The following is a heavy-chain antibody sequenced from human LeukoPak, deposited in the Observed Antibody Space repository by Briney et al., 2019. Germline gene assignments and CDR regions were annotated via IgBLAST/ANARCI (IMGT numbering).Heavy chain of an antibody. V-gene: IGHV3-49*04. J-gene: IGHJ4*02. CDR2: IRSKAYGGTT. CDR3: TREGPRGGFFDY. D-gene: IGHD3-16*01. Sequence: PGGSLRLSCTASGFTFGDYAMSWVRQAPGKGLEWVGFIRSKAYGGTTEYAASVKGRFTISRDDSKSIAYLQMNSLKTEDTAVYYCTREGPRGGFFDYWGQGTLVTVSS. CDR1: GFTFGDYA.